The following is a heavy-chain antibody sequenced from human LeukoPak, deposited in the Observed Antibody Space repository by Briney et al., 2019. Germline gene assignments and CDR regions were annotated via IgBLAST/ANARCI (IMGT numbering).Heavy chain of an antibody. CDR1: GGSISSYY. CDR2: IYYSGST. Sequence: PSETLSLTCTVSGGSISSYYWSWIRQPPGKGLEWIGYIYYSGSTNYNPSLKSRVTISVDTSKNQFSLKLSSVTAADTAVYYCARQLRQYYDFWSGYYSPNWFDPWGQGTLVTVSS. D-gene: IGHD3-3*01. J-gene: IGHJ5*02. V-gene: IGHV4-59*08. CDR3: ARQLRQYYDFWSGYYSPNWFDP.